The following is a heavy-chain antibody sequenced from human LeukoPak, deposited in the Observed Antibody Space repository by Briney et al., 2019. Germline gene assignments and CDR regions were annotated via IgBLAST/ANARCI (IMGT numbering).Heavy chain of an antibody. CDR1: GGSITGYY. D-gene: IGHD6-19*01. Sequence: KTSETLSLTCTVSGGSITGYYWSWIRQSPGKGLEWIGYIYYSGSTSYNPSLKSRVTISLDTSKNQFSLKLRSVTAADTAVYYCARPHSSGWYGGFDIWGQGTMVTVSS. CDR2: IYYSGST. CDR3: ARPHSSGWYGGFDI. V-gene: IGHV4-59*08. J-gene: IGHJ3*02.